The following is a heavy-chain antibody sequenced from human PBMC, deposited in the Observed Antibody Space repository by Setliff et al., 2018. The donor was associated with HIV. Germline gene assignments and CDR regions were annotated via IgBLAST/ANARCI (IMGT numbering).Heavy chain of an antibody. D-gene: IGHD3-16*01. CDR3: VNPSGAMGDFDS. V-gene: IGHV4-39*01. J-gene: IGHJ4*02. CDR2: IYYSGST. Sequence: NPSETLSLTCIVSGGSISSSSSYWGWIRQPPGKGLEWIGNIYYSGSTYYNPSLKSRVTISIDTSKNQFSLQLTSVTAADTAVYYCVNPSGAMGDFDSWGQGTLVTVSS. CDR1: GGSISSSSSY.